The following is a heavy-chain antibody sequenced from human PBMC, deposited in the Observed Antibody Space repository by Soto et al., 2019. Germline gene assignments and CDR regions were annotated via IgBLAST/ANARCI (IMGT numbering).Heavy chain of an antibody. V-gene: IGHV3-33*01. D-gene: IGHD2-15*01. CDR2: VWFDGSDK. CDR3: ARLFCSASSCYSVGGFDI. CDR1: GFTFSRYG. Sequence: GGSLRFSCAASGFTFSRYGMHWVRQAPGKGLEWVALVWFDGSDKYSSDSVTGRFTISRDNSKNTLYLQMNSLRAEGTAVYYCARLFCSASSCYSVGGFDIWGQGTMVTVSS. J-gene: IGHJ3*02.